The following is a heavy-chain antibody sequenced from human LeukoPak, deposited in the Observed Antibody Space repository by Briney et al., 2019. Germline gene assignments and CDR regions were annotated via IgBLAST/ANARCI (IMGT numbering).Heavy chain of an antibody. CDR3: AIARAPYSAYDLPDY. Sequence: ASVKVSCKASGYTFNVYYVNWVRQAPGQGLEWMGWINPNSGGTNYAQKFQGRVTVTRDTSVSTAYMELSRLSSDDTAVYYCAIARAPYSAYDLPDYWGQGTLVTVSS. J-gene: IGHJ4*02. D-gene: IGHD5-12*01. CDR2: INPNSGGT. V-gene: IGHV1-2*02. CDR1: GYTFNVYY.